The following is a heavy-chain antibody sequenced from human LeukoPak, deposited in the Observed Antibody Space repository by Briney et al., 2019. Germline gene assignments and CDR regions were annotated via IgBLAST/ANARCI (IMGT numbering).Heavy chain of an antibody. J-gene: IGHJ3*02. CDR3: ARGYCSSTSCPHAFDI. D-gene: IGHD2-2*01. CDR1: GGSISSGSYY. Sequence: PSQTLSLTCTVSGGSISSGSYYWSWIRQPAGKGLEWIGRIYTSGSTNYNPSLKSRVTISVDTSKNQFSLKLSSVTAADTAVYYCARGYCSSTSCPHAFDIWGQGTMVTVSS. V-gene: IGHV4-61*02. CDR2: IYTSGST.